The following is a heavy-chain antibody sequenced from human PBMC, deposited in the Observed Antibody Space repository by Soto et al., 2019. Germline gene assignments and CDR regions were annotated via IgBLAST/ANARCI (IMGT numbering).Heavy chain of an antibody. CDR3: TTVRIQLWEDYYYGMDV. Sequence: GGSLRLSCAASGFTFSNAWMSWVRQAPGKGLEWVGRIKSKTDGGTTDYAAPVKGRFTISRDDSKNTLYLQMNSLKTEDTAVYYCTTVRIQLWEDYYYGMDVWGQGTTVTVSS. D-gene: IGHD5-18*01. CDR2: IKSKTDGGTT. J-gene: IGHJ6*02. CDR1: GFTFSNAW. V-gene: IGHV3-15*01.